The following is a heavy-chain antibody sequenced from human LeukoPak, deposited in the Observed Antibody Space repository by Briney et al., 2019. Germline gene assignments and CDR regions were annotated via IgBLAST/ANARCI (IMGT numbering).Heavy chain of an antibody. CDR3: ARHET. V-gene: IGHV3-66*04. J-gene: IGHJ4*02. CDR2: IYSGGNT. Sequence: GGSLRLSCAASGFTVSTYSVNWVRQAPGKGLEWVSVIYSGGNTNYADSVKGRFTIARDNSKNTLYLQMNSLRDEDTAVYYCARHETWGQGTLVTVSS. CDR1: GFTVSTYS.